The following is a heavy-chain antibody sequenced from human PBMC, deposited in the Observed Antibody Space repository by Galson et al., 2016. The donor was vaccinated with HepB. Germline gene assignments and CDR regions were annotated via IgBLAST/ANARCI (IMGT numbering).Heavy chain of an antibody. CDR2: FFYTGST. CDR1: GGPISTYY. D-gene: IGHD5-18*01. V-gene: IGHV4-59*01. Sequence: LSLTCTVSGGPISTYYWSWIRQPPGKGLEWIGYFFYTGSTNYNPSLKSRVTMSVDTSKNQFSLKVSSVTAADTAVYYCARVDPAMVSYYYYAMDVWGQGTTVMVS. J-gene: IGHJ6*02. CDR3: ARVDPAMVSYYYYAMDV.